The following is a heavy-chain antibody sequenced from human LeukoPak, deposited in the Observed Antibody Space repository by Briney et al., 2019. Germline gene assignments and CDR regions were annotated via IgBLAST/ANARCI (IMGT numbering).Heavy chain of an antibody. CDR3: ARENKNFYFHKGG. Sequence: QTGGSLRLSCAASGFHFSSYWMTWVRQAPGKGLEWVANIKQDGSEKYYVDSVKGRFTISRDNAKNSLYLQMNSLRAEDTAVFCCARENKNFYFHKGGWGKGATVTVSS. J-gene: IGHJ6*03. D-gene: IGHD2/OR15-2a*01. V-gene: IGHV3-7*01. CDR2: IKQDGSEK. CDR1: GFHFSSYW.